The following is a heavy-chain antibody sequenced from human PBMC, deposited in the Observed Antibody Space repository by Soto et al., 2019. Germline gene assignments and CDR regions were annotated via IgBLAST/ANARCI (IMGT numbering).Heavy chain of an antibody. CDR1: GSTFRSYA. D-gene: IGHD2-2*02. CDR2: ISASGYT. J-gene: IGHJ4*02. V-gene: IGHV3-23*01. Sequence: GGSLTLSCAVSGSTFRSYAMSWVRQAPGKGLEWVSSISASGYTYYPDAVKGRCTISRDDSKNTLSLQINSLRAEDTAVYYCAKEGDTCHSHTCYNYFDFWGQGTLVTVSS. CDR3: AKEGDTCHSHTCYNYFDF.